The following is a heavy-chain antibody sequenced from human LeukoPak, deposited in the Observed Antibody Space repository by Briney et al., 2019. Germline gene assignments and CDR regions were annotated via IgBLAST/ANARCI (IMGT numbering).Heavy chain of an antibody. CDR1: GASISRYY. J-gene: IGHJ4*02. Sequence: SETLSLTCTVSGASISRYYWSWIRQPPGEGLEWIGYMYYTGSTNYNPSLKSRVTMSVDTSKNQFSLKLTSVTAADTAVYFCASHDYAEAPFDYWGQGALVTVSA. CDR2: MYYTGST. V-gene: IGHV4-59*08. CDR3: ASHDYAEAPFDY. D-gene: IGHD4-17*01.